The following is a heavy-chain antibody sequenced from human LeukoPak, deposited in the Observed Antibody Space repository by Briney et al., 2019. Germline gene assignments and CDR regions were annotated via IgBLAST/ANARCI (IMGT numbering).Heavy chain of an antibody. D-gene: IGHD6-13*01. CDR2: IKKDGSET. J-gene: IGHJ4*02. V-gene: IGHV3-7*03. Sequence: GGSLRLSCAASGFTFSSSWMSWVRQAPGKGLEWVANIKKDGSETYYVDSVKGRFTISRDNAKNSLYLQMNSLRVEDTAIYYCARGRCSSTTYYFDSWGQGTLVTVSS. CDR1: GFTFSSSW. CDR3: ARGRCSSTTYYFDS.